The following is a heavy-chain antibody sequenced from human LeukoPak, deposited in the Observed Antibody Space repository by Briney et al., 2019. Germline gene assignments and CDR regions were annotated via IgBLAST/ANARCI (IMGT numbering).Heavy chain of an antibody. Sequence: SETLSLTCSVSGGFLSRYYWCWIRQPPGKGLEWIGYISYSGSTNYNNYNPSLKSRVTISMDTSKNQLSLKVYSVTAADTAVYYCARNEVRMFDYWGQGALVTVSS. CDR1: GGFLSRYY. D-gene: IGHD2-15*01. CDR3: ARNEVRMFDY. J-gene: IGHJ4*02. CDR2: ISYSGSTNYN. V-gene: IGHV4-59*01.